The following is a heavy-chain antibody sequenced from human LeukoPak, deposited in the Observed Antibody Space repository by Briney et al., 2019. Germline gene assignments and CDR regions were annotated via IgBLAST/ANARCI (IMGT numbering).Heavy chain of an antibody. CDR2: IYPGDSDT. D-gene: IGHD2-2*01. V-gene: IGHV5-51*01. Sequence: GASLKISCKGSGYSFTSYWIGWVRQMPGKGLEWMGIIYPGDSDTRYSPSFQGQVTISADKSISTAYLQWSSLKASDTAMYYCARSYCSSTSCYYWFDPWGQGTLVTVSS. J-gene: IGHJ5*02. CDR3: ARSYCSSTSCYYWFDP. CDR1: GYSFTSYW.